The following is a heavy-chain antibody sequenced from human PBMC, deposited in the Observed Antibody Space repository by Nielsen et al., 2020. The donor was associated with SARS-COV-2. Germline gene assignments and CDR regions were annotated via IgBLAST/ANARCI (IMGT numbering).Heavy chain of an antibody. CDR2: FSWNSGSI. V-gene: IGHV3-9*01. CDR3: AKGRNYYDSSGYYYGLNYFDY. Sequence: GGSLRLSCAASGFSVEDYDIHWVRQVPGRGLEWVSGFSWNSGSIGYADSVKGRFTISRDNAKNSLYLQMNSLRAEDTALYYCAKGRNYYDSSGYYYGLNYFDYWGQGTLVTVSS. J-gene: IGHJ4*02. D-gene: IGHD3-22*01. CDR1: GFSVEDYD.